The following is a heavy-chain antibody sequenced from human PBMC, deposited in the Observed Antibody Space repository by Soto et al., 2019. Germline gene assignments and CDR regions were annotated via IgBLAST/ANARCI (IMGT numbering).Heavy chain of an antibody. J-gene: IGHJ6*03. V-gene: IGHV4-34*01. Sequence: SETLSLTCAVYGGSFSGXYWSWIRQPPGKGLEWIGEINHSGSTNYNPSLKSRVTISVDTSKNQFSLKLSSVTAADTAVYYCARVRLYSSSPEYYYYYYMDVWGKGTTVTVSS. CDR3: ARVRLYSSSPEYYYYYYMDV. CDR2: INHSGST. CDR1: GGSFSGXY. D-gene: IGHD6-6*01.